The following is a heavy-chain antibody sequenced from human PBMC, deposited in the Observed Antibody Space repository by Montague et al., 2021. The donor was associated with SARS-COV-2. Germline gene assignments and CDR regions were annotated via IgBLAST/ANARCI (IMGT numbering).Heavy chain of an antibody. Sequence: SETLSLTCTVSGGSISSYYWSWIRQPAGKGLEWIGRIYTSGSTNYNPSLKSRVTMSVDTSKNQSSLKLSSVTAADTAVYYCARDLIVYDYVWGSYRPYGMDVWGQGTTVTVSS. CDR2: IYTSGST. V-gene: IGHV4-4*07. CDR3: ARDLIVYDYVWGSYRPYGMDV. CDR1: GGSISSYY. D-gene: IGHD3-16*02. J-gene: IGHJ6*02.